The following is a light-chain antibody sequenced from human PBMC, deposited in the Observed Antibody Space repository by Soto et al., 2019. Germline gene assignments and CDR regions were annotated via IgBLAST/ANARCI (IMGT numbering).Light chain of an antibody. V-gene: IGKV3-15*01. CDR3: QQYNNWPPWT. J-gene: IGKJ1*01. Sequence: DIVMIQSPELHAVSLGERATLSCRASQSVSSNLAWYQQKPGQAPRLLIYATSSRATGVPTRFSGSGSGTDFTLTISSLQSEDFAVYYCQQYNNWPPWTFGQGTKVDIK. CDR1: QSVSSN. CDR2: ATS.